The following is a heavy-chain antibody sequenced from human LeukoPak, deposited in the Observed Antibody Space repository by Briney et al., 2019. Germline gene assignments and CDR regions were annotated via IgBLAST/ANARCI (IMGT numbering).Heavy chain of an antibody. Sequence: GGSLRLSCAASGFTFSNYSMNWVRQAPGKGLEWVSSIISNSNYIYYADSVKGRFTISRDNAKNSLYLQMNSLRAGDTAVYYCAGDSGYSGYDLAFWGQGTLVTVSS. D-gene: IGHD5-12*01. V-gene: IGHV3-21*01. J-gene: IGHJ4*02. CDR1: GFTFSNYS. CDR2: IISNSNYI. CDR3: AGDSGYSGYDLAF.